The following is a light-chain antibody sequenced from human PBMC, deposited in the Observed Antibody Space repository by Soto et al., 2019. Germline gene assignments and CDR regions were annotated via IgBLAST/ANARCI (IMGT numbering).Light chain of an antibody. J-gene: IGKJ1*01. V-gene: IGKV3-11*01. CDR1: QSVSSY. CDR3: QQRYNWPMT. CDR2: DAS. Sequence: EIVLTQSPATLSLSPGARATLSCRASQSVSSYLAWYQQKFGQAPRLLIYDASNRATGIPGRFSGSGSAPDFTLTISSRAPEDCAIYYCQQRYNWPMTFGQGTKVEIK.